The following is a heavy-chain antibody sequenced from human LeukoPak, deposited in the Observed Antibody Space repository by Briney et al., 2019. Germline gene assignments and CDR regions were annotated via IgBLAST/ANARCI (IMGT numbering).Heavy chain of an antibody. J-gene: IGHJ4*02. CDR3: ANDHRGALYYFHY. CDR2: IYYSGST. CDR1: GGSISSSSFS. V-gene: IGHV4-39*01. Sequence: SETLSLTCTVSGGSISSSSFSWGWIRQPPGKGLEWIGSIYYSGSTYYNPSLKSRVTISVDTSRNQFSLKLSSVTAADTAVYFCANDHRGALYYFHYWGQGTLVTVSS. D-gene: IGHD1-26*01.